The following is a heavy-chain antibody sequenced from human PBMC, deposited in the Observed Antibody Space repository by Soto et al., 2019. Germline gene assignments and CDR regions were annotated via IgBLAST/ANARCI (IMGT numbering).Heavy chain of an antibody. V-gene: IGHV3-53*01. CDR3: ASWHEREHAYDV. CDR1: GLTVSGTKY. CDR2: LYDVFGS. Sequence: DVQLVESGGGLIQPGESLRLSCAAFGLTVSGTKYVAWVRQAPGKGLEWVSALYDVFGSFYADSVKGRFTTSSDRAKSTVYLQMNDLRPDDTAVYYCASWHEREHAYDVWGQGTTVIVSS. D-gene: IGHD1-1*01. J-gene: IGHJ3*01.